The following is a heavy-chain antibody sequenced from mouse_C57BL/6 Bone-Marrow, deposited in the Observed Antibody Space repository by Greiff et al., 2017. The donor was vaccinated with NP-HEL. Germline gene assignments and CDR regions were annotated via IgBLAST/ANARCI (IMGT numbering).Heavy chain of an antibody. CDR1: GFSLTSYA. J-gene: IGHJ3*01. Sequence: VMLVESGPGLVAPSQSLSITCTVSGFSLTSYAISWVRQPPGKGLEWLGVIWTGGGTNYNSALKSRLSISKDNSKSQVFLKMNSLQTDDTARYYCARNYDYDEKAWFAYWGQGTLVTVSA. CDR3: ARNYDYDEKAWFAY. CDR2: IWTGGGT. D-gene: IGHD2-4*01. V-gene: IGHV2-9-1*01.